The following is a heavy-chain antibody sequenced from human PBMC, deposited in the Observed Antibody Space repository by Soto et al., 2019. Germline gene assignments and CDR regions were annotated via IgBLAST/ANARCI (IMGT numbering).Heavy chain of an antibody. Sequence: GGSLRLSCAASGFTFSSYSMNWVRQAPGKGLEWVSYISSSSSTIYYADSVKGRFTISRDNAKNSLYLQMNSLRAEDTAVYYCARAALYCSSTSCYLYMDVWGKGTTVTVSS. D-gene: IGHD2-2*01. CDR3: ARAALYCSSTSCYLYMDV. CDR2: ISSSSSTI. J-gene: IGHJ6*03. V-gene: IGHV3-48*01. CDR1: GFTFSSYS.